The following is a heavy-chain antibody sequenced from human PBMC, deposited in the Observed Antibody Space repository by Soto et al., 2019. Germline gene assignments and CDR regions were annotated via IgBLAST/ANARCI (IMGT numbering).Heavy chain of an antibody. CDR2: IYPGDSDT. CDR3: GYCSGGGMNGFDI. CDR1: GFSFTTYW. J-gene: IGHJ3*02. V-gene: IGHV5-51*01. D-gene: IGHD2-15*01. Sequence: PGESLKISCKGSGFSFTTYWIAWVRQMPGKGLEWMAIIYPGDSDTRYSPSFQGQVTISADKSISTAYLQWSSLKASDTAMYYCGYCSGGGMNGFDIWGQGTMVTVSS.